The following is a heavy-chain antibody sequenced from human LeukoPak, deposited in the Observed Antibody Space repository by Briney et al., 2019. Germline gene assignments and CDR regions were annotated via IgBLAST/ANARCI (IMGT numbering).Heavy chain of an antibody. CDR2: VNARVDA. D-gene: IGHD2-2*01. J-gene: IGHJ5*02. V-gene: IGHV4-34*01. CDR3: ARGQVPAARGSNWFDP. Sequence: SETLSLTCAVYGWSFNDYYWNWIRQPPGMGLEWIGEVNARVDANYNPSLKSRVTISVDTSKNQFSLSLTSMIAADTTVYYFARGQVPAARGSNWFDPWGPGTPVTVSS. CDR1: GWSFNDYY.